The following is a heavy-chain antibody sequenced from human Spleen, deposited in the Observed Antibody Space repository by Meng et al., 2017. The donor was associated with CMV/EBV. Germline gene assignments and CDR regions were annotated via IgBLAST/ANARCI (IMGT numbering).Heavy chain of an antibody. J-gene: IGHJ4*02. CDR3: ARGRIKYDY. Sequence: ASVKVSCKAPRNFFTRHAITWVRQAPGQGLEWVGWMNPNSVNTGYSQKFQGRVTMTTNTSISTAYLELSSLRSEDTAVYYCARGRIKYDYWGQGTPVTVSS. V-gene: IGHV1-8*01. CDR1: RNFFTRHA. CDR2: MNPNSVNT. D-gene: IGHD5-24*01.